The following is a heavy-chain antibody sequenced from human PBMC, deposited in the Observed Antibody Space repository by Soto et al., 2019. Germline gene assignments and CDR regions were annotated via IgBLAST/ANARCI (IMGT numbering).Heavy chain of an antibody. CDR1: GFTFSSYG. V-gene: IGHV3-33*01. CDR3: ARDFYYYDSSGLFDY. D-gene: IGHD3-22*01. CDR2: IWYDGSNK. Sequence: GGSLRLSCAASGFTFSSYGMHWVRQAPGKGLEWVAVIWYDGSNKYYADSVKGRFTISRDNSKNTLYLQINSLRAEDTAVYYCARDFYYYDSSGLFDYWGQGTLVTVSS. J-gene: IGHJ4*02.